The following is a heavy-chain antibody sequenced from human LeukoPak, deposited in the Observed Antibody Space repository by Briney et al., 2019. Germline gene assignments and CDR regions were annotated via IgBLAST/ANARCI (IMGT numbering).Heavy chain of an antibody. J-gene: IGHJ4*02. CDR1: GGSISSSSYY. CDR3: ARSAQILDY. Sequence: SETLSLTCTVSGGSISSSSYYWGWIRQPPGKGLEWIGSIYYSGSTYYNPSLKSRVTISVDTSKNQFSLKLSSVTAADTAVYYCARSAQILDYWGQGTLVTVSS. V-gene: IGHV4-39*07. CDR2: IYYSGST.